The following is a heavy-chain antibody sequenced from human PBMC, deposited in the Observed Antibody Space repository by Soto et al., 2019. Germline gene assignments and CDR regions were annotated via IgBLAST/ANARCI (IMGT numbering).Heavy chain of an antibody. CDR3: VMNGDPFYFDS. D-gene: IGHD4-17*01. CDR1: GGSISSNNW. Sequence: QVRLQESGPGLVRPSGTLSLTCAVSGGSISSNNWWSWIRQPPGQGLEWIGDIYRNGNTNYNPSLKSRVTISVDKSKNQFSLKLNSVTAADTAIYYCVMNGDPFYFDSWGQGILVAVSS. V-gene: IGHV4-4*02. J-gene: IGHJ4*02. CDR2: IYRNGNT.